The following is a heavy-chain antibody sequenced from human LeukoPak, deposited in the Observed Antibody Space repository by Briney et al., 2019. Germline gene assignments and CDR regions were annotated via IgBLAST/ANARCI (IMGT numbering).Heavy chain of an antibody. J-gene: IGHJ4*02. CDR2: MNPNSGNT. Sequence: ASVKVSCKASGYTFTSYDINWVRQATGQGLEWMGWMNPNSGNTGYAQKFQGRVTITRNTSISTAYMELSSLRSDDTAVYYCARDVWAPGSITIFGVAPGISGYWGQGTLVTVSS. D-gene: IGHD3-3*01. V-gene: IGHV1-8*03. CDR3: ARDVWAPGSITIFGVAPGISGY. CDR1: GYTFTSYD.